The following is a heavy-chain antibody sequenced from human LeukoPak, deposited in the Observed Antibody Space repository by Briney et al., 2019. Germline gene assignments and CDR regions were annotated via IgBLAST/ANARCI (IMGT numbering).Heavy chain of an antibody. Sequence: ESGPTLVNPTQTLTLTCTFSGFSLSTSGMCVSWIRQPPGKALEWLARIDWDDDKYYSTSLKTRLTISKDTSKNQVVLTMTNMDPVDTATYYCARILEGAAASDTNADYWGQGTLVTVSS. CDR3: ARILEGAAASDTNADY. CDR2: IDWDDDK. J-gene: IGHJ4*02. D-gene: IGHD6-13*01. V-gene: IGHV2-70*11. CDR1: GFSLSTSGMC.